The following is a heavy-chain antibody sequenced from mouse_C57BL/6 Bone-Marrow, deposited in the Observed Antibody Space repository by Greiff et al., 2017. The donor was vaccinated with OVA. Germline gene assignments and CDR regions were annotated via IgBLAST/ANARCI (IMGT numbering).Heavy chain of an antibody. D-gene: IGHD1-1*01. Sequence: VQLQQSGAELARPGASVKLSCKASGYTFTSYGISWVKQRTGQGLEWIGEIYPRSGNTYYNEKFKGKATLTADKSSSTAYMELRSLASEDSAVYFCYGGSGAYWGQGTLVTVSA. J-gene: IGHJ3*01. CDR1: GYTFTSYG. V-gene: IGHV1-81*01. CDR3: YGGSGAY. CDR2: IYPRSGNT.